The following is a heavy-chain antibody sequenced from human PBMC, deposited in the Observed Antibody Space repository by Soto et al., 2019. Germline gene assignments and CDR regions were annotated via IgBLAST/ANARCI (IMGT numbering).Heavy chain of an antibody. V-gene: IGHV4-30-4*01. CDR1: GGSIRSGDYY. CDR3: ARDGYDSSGSRVD. CDR2: IYYSGST. J-gene: IGHJ4*02. D-gene: IGHD3-22*01. Sequence: QVQLQESGPGLVKPSQTLSLTCTVSGGSIRSGDYYWSWIRQPPGKGLEWIGYIYYSGSTYYNPSLKRRVTISVDTSKNQFSLKRSSVTAADTAVYYCARDGYDSSGSRVDWGQGTLVTVSS.